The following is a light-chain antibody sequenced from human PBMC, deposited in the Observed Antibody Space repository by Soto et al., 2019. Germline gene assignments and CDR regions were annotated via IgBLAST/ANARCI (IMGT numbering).Light chain of an antibody. CDR1: QGINSN. V-gene: IGKV1-9*01. J-gene: IGKJ5*01. CDR3: QQYYSYPPIT. CDR2: AAS. Sequence: DIQLTQSPSFLSASVGDRVTITCRASQGINSNLAWYQQKPGKAPKLLIYAASTLQSGVPSRFSGSGSGTDFTLTISCLQSEDFATYYCQQYYSYPPITFGQGTRLEIK.